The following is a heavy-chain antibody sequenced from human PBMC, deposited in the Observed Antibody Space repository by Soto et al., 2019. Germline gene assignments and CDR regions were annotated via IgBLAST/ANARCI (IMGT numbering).Heavy chain of an antibody. D-gene: IGHD5-12*01. CDR2: ISAYNGKT. Sequence: QVQLVQSGGEVKKPGASVKLSCTASGYTFTSYGISWVRQAPGQGLEWMGWISAYNGKTNYAQNVQGRVTMTKDTCTRTAYMYLRSVRSDDTAVYYCARGGDVDYYHGMDVWGQGTTVTVSS. J-gene: IGHJ6*02. V-gene: IGHV1-18*01. CDR3: ARGGDVDYYHGMDV. CDR1: GYTFTSYG.